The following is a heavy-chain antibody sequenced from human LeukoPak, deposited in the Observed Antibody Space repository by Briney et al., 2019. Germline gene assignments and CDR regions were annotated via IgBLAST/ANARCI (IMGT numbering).Heavy chain of an antibody. V-gene: IGHV3-30*18. CDR1: GFTFNRHG. Sequence: PGRSLRLSCAASGFTFNRHGMHWVRQAPGKGLEWVAALSDDGNYKYYIDSVKGRFTISRDNSKNTLYLQMNSLRAEDTAVYYCANHTRPYYDFWSGYYADYWGQGTLITVSS. CDR2: LSDDGNYK. D-gene: IGHD3-3*01. J-gene: IGHJ4*02. CDR3: ANHTRPYYDFWSGYYADY.